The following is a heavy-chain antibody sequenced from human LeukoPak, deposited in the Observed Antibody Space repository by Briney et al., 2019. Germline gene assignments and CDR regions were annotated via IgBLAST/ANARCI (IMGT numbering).Heavy chain of an antibody. CDR1: AFPLSTYG. J-gene: IGHJ4*01. Sequence: GGSLRLSCAASAFPLSTYGMHWVRQAPGKGLEWVAAIWYDGNNKYYADSVKGRFTISRDNSKSTLFLQMSGLRAEDTALYYCASDHGAYWGQEPWSPSPQ. CDR3: ASDHGAY. CDR2: IWYDGNNK. D-gene: IGHD1-26*01. V-gene: IGHV3-33*01.